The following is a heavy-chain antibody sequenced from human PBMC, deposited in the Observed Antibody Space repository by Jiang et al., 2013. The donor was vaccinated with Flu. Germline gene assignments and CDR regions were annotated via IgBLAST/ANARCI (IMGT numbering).Heavy chain of an antibody. Sequence: QTLSLTCAISGDSVSSNSAAWNWIRQSPSRGLEWLGRTYYRSKWYNDYAVSVKSRITINPDTSKNQFSLQLNSVTPEDTAVYYCVGAESSGGNYYYGMDVWGQGTTVTVSS. J-gene: IGHJ6*02. CDR3: VGAESSGGNYYYGMDV. D-gene: IGHD3-10*01. CDR1: GDSVSSNSAA. CDR2: TYYRSKWYN. V-gene: IGHV6-1*01.